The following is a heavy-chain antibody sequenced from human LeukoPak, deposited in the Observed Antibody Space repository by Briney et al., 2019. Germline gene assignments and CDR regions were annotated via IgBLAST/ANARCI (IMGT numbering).Heavy chain of an antibody. V-gene: IGHV3-30*18. CDR1: GFTFSNYW. CDR2: ISYDGSNT. J-gene: IGHJ6*03. CDR3: AKCPYYYYMDV. Sequence: GGSLRLSCAASGFTFSNYWMSWVRQAPGKGLEWVAVISYDGSNTYSADSVKGRFTISRDNSKNTLYLQMNSLRAEDTAVYYCAKCPYYYYMDVWGKGTTVTVSS.